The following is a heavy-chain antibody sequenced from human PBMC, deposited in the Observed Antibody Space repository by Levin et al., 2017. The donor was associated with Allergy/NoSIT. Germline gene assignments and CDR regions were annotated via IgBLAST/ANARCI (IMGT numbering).Heavy chain of an antibody. V-gene: IGHV3-30*04. CDR1: GFTFSDYA. CDR3: ARDWGRGDTPRFFDS. D-gene: IGHD2-21*02. CDR2: ISFDGKIK. Sequence: PGGSLRLSCAASGFTFSDYAMHWVRQAPGQGLEWLAVISFDGKIKEYHDSLEGRFSISRDNSQSTLYLHMTSLRREDSAVYYCARDWGRGDTPRFFDSWGQGSLVSVSS. J-gene: IGHJ4*02.